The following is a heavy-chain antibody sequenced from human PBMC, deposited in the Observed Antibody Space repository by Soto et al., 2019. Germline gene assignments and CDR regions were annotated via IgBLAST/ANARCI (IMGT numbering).Heavy chain of an antibody. V-gene: IGHV4-34*01. J-gene: IGHJ4*02. CDR2: INHSGSA. D-gene: IGHD2-8*01. CDR1: GGSFSYYY. CDR3: ASISIYPTSLPGGTKYFDY. Sequence: SETLSLTCAVYGGSFSYYYWSWIRQPPGKGLEWIGEINHSGSANYNPSLKSRVTISVDTSKNQFSLKLSSVTAADTAVYYCASISIYPTSLPGGTKYFDYWGQGPLVTVSS.